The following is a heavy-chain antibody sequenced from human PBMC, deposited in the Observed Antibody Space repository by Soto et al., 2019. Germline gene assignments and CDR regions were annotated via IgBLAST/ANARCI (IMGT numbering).Heavy chain of an antibody. CDR1: GFTFSTFA. J-gene: IGHJ4*02. Sequence: EVHLLESGGALVQPGVSLRLSCAASGFTFSTFAMSWVRQAPGGGLEWVSSISGRGTIIYYAHSVNGRFIISRDNSQSALCLQKNSLGAEDTAVYFCARGPLNGTSLIGEKKLDSWGQGTVVTVSS. CDR3: ARGPLNGTSLIGEKKLDS. CDR2: ISGRGTII. V-gene: IGHV3-23*01. D-gene: IGHD1-20*01.